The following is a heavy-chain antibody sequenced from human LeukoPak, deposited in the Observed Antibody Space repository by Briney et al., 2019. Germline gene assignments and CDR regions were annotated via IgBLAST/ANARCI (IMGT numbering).Heavy chain of an antibody. J-gene: IGHJ4*02. V-gene: IGHV1-69*05. D-gene: IGHD3-22*01. CDR1: GGTFSSYA. CDR3: TAVIGYDSSGYYYFDY. Sequence: GASVKVSCKASGGTFSSYAISWVRQAPGQGLEWMGRIIPIFGTANYAQKFKGRVTITTDESTSTAYLELSSLRSEDTAVYYCTAVIGYDSSGYYYFDYWGQGTLVTVSS. CDR2: IIPIFGTA.